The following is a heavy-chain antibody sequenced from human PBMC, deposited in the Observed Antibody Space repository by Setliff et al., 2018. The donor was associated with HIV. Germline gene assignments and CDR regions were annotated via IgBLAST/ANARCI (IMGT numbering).Heavy chain of an antibody. CDR2: IIPIFGTA. Sequence: SVKVSCKASGGTFSSYAISWVRQAPGQGLEWMGGIIPIFGTANYAQKFQGRVSLTADTSTRTHSMELKSLTSDDTAIYYCARDNWGEDFWGQGTQVTVSS. V-gene: IGHV1-69*06. CDR1: GGTFSSYA. D-gene: IGHD7-27*01. J-gene: IGHJ4*02. CDR3: ARDNWGEDF.